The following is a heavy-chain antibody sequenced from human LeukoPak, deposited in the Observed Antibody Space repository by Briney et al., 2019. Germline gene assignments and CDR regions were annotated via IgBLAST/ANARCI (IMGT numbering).Heavy chain of an antibody. J-gene: IGHJ6*03. Sequence: SVKVSCKASGGTFSSYAISWVRQAPGQGLEWMGGIIPIFGTANYAQKFQGRVTITADKSTSTAYMELSSLRSEDTAVYYCARGYCSSTSCYAQGDYYYYMDVWGKGTTVTVSS. CDR1: GGTFSSYA. CDR3: ARGYCSSTSCYAQGDYYYYMDV. D-gene: IGHD2-2*01. CDR2: IIPIFGTA. V-gene: IGHV1-69*06.